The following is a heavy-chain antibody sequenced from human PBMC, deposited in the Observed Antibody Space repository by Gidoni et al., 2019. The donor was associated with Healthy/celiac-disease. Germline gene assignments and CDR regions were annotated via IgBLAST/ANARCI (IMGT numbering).Heavy chain of an antibody. CDR1: GFTFRSYS. CDR3: ARVGSSSGYPLAFDI. D-gene: IGHD3-22*01. V-gene: IGHV3-21*01. CDR2: ISSSSSYI. J-gene: IGHJ3*02. Sequence: EVQLVESGGGLVKPGGSLRLSCAASGFTFRSYSMNWVRQAPGKGLEWVSSISSSSSYIYYADSVKGRFTISRDNAKNSLYLQMNSLRAEDTAVYYCARVGSSSGYPLAFDIWGQGTMVTVSS.